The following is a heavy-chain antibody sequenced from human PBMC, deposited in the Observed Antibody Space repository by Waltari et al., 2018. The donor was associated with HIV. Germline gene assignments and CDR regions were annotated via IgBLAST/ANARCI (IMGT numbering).Heavy chain of an antibody. CDR2: IYYSGST. D-gene: IGHD2-2*02. CDR3: ARVRYCSSTSCYTRWFDP. J-gene: IGHJ5*02. CDR1: GGSISSYY. V-gene: IGHV4-59*01. Sequence: VQLQESGPGLVKPSETLSLTCTVSGGSISSYYWSWIRQPPGQGLEWIGYIYYSGSTNYNPSLKSRVTISVDTSKNQFSLKLSSVTAADTAVYYCARVRYCSSTSCYTRWFDPWGQGTLVTVSS.